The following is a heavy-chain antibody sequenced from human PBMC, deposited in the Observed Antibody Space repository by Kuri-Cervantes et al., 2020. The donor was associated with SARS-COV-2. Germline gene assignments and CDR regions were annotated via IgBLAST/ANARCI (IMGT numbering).Heavy chain of an antibody. J-gene: IGHJ4*02. Sequence: GESLKISCAASGFTFSDYYMNWVRQAPGKGLEWVSYISSSSSTIYYADSVKGRFTISRDNAKNSLYLQMNSLRAEDTAVCYCARLERDRWEPDGEFDYWGKGTLVTVSS. CDR1: GFTFSDYY. V-gene: IGHV3-48*01. CDR2: ISSSSSTI. CDR3: ARLERDRWEPDGEFDY. D-gene: IGHD1-26*01.